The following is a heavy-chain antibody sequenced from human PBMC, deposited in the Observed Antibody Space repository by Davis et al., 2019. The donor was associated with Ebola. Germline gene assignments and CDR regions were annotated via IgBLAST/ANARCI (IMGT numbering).Heavy chain of an antibody. V-gene: IGHV3-23*03. CDR2: IYSGGTT. D-gene: IGHD3-10*01. CDR3: AKDSQTYYYGSGVNWFDP. Sequence: GESLKISCAASGFTFSSYWMNWVRQAPGKGLEWVSVIYSGGTTYYADSVKGRFTISRDNSKNTLYLQMNSLRAEDTAVYYCAKDSQTYYYGSGVNWFDPWGQGTLVTVSS. CDR1: GFTFSSYW. J-gene: IGHJ5*02.